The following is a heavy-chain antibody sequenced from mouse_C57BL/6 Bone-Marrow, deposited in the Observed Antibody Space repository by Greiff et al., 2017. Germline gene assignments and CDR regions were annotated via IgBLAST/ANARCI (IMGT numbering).Heavy chain of an antibody. CDR1: GFNIKDDY. CDR3: TTAGDSNLYCYFDV. Sequence: EVQLQQSGAELVRPGASVKLSCTASGFNIKDDYMHWVKQRPEQGLEWIGWIDPENGDTEYASKFQGKATITADTSSNTAYLQLSSLTSEDTAVYYCTTAGDSNLYCYFDVWGTGTTVTVSS. CDR2: IDPENGDT. V-gene: IGHV14-4*01. J-gene: IGHJ1*03. D-gene: IGHD2-5*01.